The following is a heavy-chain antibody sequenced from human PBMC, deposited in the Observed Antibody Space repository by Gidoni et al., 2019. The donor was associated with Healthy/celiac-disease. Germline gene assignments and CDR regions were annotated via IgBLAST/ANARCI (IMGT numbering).Heavy chain of an antibody. J-gene: IGHJ4*02. Sequence: EVQLVESGGGLIQPGGSLRLSCAASGFTVSSNYMSWVRQAPGKGLEWVSVIYSGGSTYYTDSVKGRFTISRDNSKNTLYLQMNSLRAEDTAVYYCARELGEGIVRGGDYWGQGTLVTVSS. CDR1: GFTVSSNY. V-gene: IGHV3-53*01. CDR3: ARELGEGIVRGGDY. D-gene: IGHD3-16*01. CDR2: IYSGGST.